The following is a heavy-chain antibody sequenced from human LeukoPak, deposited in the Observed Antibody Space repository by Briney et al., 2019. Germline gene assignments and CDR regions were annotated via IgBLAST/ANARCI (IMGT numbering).Heavy chain of an antibody. Sequence: KPSETLSLTCTVSGGSISSSSYYWGWIRQPPGKGLEWIGSIYYSGSTYYNPSLKSRVTISVDTSKNQFSLKLSSVTAADTAVYYCARLKSGSSGWVMGDAFDIWGQGTMVTVSS. J-gene: IGHJ3*02. D-gene: IGHD6-19*01. CDR3: ARLKSGSSGWVMGDAFDI. V-gene: IGHV4-39*01. CDR2: IYYSGST. CDR1: GGSISSSSYY.